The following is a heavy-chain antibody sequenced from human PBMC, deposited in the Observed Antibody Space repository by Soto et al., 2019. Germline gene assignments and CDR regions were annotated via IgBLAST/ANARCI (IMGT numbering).Heavy chain of an antibody. CDR2: ISWNSGNI. CDR3: AKAASTTVFALNDY. V-gene: IGHV3-9*01. D-gene: IGHD4-17*01. CDR1: GFIFDEYA. Sequence: DVQLVESGGGLVQPGRSRRLSCAASGFIFDEYAMHWVRQAPGQGLEWVSSISWNSGNIGYADAVKGRFTISRDNAKNSLYLQMNRVRGEHTALYYCAKAASTTVFALNDYWGQGTLVTVSS. J-gene: IGHJ4*02.